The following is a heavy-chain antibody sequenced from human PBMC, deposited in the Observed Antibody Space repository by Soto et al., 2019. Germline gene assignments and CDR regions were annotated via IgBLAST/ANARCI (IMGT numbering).Heavy chain of an antibody. V-gene: IGHV4-31*03. Sequence: TSETLLLTCTVFGFSIGSGVYYLSWIRRHPGKGLEWIWYIHNRGSTSYNPSLKSRVTISVDTSKNQFSLKLSSVTAADTAVYYCASYCSSTSCYSLSNFDYWGQGTLVNVS. CDR2: IHNRGST. CDR1: GFSIGSGVYY. CDR3: ASYCSSTSCYSLSNFDY. J-gene: IGHJ4*02. D-gene: IGHD2-2*01.